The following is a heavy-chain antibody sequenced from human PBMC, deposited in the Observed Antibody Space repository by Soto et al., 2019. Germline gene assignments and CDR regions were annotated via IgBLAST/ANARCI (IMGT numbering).Heavy chain of an antibody. D-gene: IGHD5-18*01. J-gene: IGHJ4*02. CDR1: GFTFSSSW. V-gene: IGHV3-74*01. CDR3: ARGPTGWYGYDY. Sequence: EVHLVESGGGLVQPGGSLRLSCAASGFTFSSSWMHWVRQAPGKGLVWVSRINGDESRTNYADSVKGRFTISRDNAKNPLYLEMNRLRAEDTALYYCARGPTGWYGYDYWGQGTLVTVSS. CDR2: INGDESRT.